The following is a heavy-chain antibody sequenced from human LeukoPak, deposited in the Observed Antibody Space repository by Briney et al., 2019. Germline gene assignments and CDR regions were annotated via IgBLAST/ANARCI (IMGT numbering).Heavy chain of an antibody. D-gene: IGHD5-18*01. CDR3: AREGGYSYVRRGNDAFDI. CDR1: GGSISSSSYY. CDR2: INHSGST. J-gene: IGHJ3*02. V-gene: IGHV4-39*07. Sequence: SETLSLTCTVSGGSISSSSYYWGWIRQPPGKGLEWIGEINHSGSTNYNPSLKSRVTISVDTSKNQFSLKLSSVTAADTAVYYCAREGGYSYVRRGNDAFDIWGQGTMVTVSS.